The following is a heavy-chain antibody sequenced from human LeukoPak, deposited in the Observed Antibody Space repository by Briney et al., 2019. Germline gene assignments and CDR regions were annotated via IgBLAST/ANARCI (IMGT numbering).Heavy chain of an antibody. CDR2: IYHSEST. CDR3: ARQVGATSGPFDY. D-gene: IGHD4-23*01. CDR1: GGSISSSY. Sequence: SETLSLTCTVSGGSISSSYCSWIRQPPGKGLEWIGYIYHSESTNYNPSLKSRVTISVDTSKNQFSLKLSSVTAADTAVYYCARQVGATSGPFDYWGQGTLVTVSS. V-gene: IGHV4-59*08. J-gene: IGHJ4*02.